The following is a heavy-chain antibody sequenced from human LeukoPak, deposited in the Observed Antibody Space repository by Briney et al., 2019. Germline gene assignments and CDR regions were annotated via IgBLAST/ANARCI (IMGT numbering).Heavy chain of an antibody. V-gene: IGHV3-23*01. J-gene: IGHJ4*02. CDR2: ISGSGGST. CDR1: GFTFSSYA. D-gene: IGHD4-17*01. Sequence: GGSLRLSCAASGFTFSSYAMSWVRQAPGKGLEWVSAISGSGGSTYYADSVKGRFTISRDNSKNTLYLQMNSLRAEDAAVYYCAKYGDYVPYYFDYWGQGTLVTVSS. CDR3: AKYGDYVPYYFDY.